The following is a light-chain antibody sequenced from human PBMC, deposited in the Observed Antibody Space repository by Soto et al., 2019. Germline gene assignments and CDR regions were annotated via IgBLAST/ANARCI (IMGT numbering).Light chain of an antibody. CDR1: QSVSTT. J-gene: IGKJ1*01. CDR3: QQYNDWLWT. Sequence: EIVLTQSPGTLSLSPGEIATLSCRASQSVSTTVAWYHQKPGQAPRLIVYGASTRATGIPARFSGRGSGTEFTLTITSLQSEDVAVYYCQQYNDWLWTFGQGTKVDI. V-gene: IGKV3-15*01. CDR2: GAS.